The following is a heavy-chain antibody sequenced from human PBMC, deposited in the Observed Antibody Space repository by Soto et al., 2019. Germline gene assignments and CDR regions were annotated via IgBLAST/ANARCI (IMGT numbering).Heavy chain of an antibody. D-gene: IGHD3-10*01. CDR1: GGSISNYY. V-gene: IGHV4-59*08. CDR3: ASHLEVRVVIIPSHYYGMEV. Sequence: QVQLQESGPGLVKPSETLSLTCTVSGGSISNYYWRWVRQPPGKGLEWIGYIYYRRSTTHYNPSLKSRATISLDTPKSHFSLRLSSVTAANTAVYYCASHLEVRVVIIPSHYYGMEVWGQGTTVTFSS. J-gene: IGHJ6*02. CDR2: IYYRRST.